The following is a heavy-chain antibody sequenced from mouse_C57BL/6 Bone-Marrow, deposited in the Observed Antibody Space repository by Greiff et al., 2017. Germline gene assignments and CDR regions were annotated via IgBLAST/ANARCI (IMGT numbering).Heavy chain of an antibody. CDR2: IDPNSGGT. CDR3: ARDYHYYGSRRGAMDY. J-gene: IGHJ4*01. D-gene: IGHD1-1*01. Sequence: QVQLQQPGAELVKPGASVKLSCKASGYTFTSYWMHWVKQRPGRGLEWSGRIDPNSGGTKYNEKFKSKATLTVDKPSSKAYMQLSSLTSEDSAVYYCARDYHYYGSRRGAMDYWGQGTSVTVSS. V-gene: IGHV1-72*01. CDR1: GYTFTSYW.